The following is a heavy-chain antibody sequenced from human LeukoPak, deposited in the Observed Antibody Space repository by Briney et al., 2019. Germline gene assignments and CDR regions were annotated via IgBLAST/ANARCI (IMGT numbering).Heavy chain of an antibody. CDR2: IHYSGNT. Sequence: SQTLSLTCTVSGGSIGDYYWSWIRQPPGQGLEWLGYIHYSGNTYSNPSLKSRLIISIDASKNQFSLNLSSVTAADTAVYYCARESPPDAFDIWGRGTVVTVSS. CDR1: GGSIGDYY. CDR3: ARESPPDAFDI. J-gene: IGHJ3*02. V-gene: IGHV4-30-4*01.